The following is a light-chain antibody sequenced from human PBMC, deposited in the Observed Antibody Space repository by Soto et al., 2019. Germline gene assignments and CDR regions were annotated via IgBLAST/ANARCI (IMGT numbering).Light chain of an antibody. CDR2: GAS. Sequence: EIVLTQSPGTLSLSPGERATLSCRASLSVSSNYVAWYQQKPGQAPRLLIYGASSRATGIPDRFSGSGSGTDFTLTISRLEPEDFAVYYCQQHGASITFGPGTKVDV. CDR1: LSVSSNY. V-gene: IGKV3-20*01. J-gene: IGKJ3*01. CDR3: QQHGASIT.